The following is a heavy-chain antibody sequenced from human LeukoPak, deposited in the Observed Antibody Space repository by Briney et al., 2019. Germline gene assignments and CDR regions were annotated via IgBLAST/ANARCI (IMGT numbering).Heavy chain of an antibody. D-gene: IGHD2-15*01. J-gene: IGHJ4*02. Sequence: GGSLRLSCAVSGFTFSSYTLNWVRQAPGKGLEWVSSISSGSSYIYYADSVKGRFTISRDNAKNSLFLQLNSLRAEDTALYYCARPRGLYCSGGSCYFDYWGQGTLVTVSS. CDR1: GFTFSSYT. V-gene: IGHV3-21*04. CDR2: ISSGSSYI. CDR3: ARPRGLYCSGGSCYFDY.